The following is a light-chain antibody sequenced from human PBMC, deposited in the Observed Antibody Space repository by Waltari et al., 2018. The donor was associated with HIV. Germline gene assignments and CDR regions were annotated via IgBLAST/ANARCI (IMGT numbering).Light chain of an antibody. J-gene: IGKJ5*01. CDR1: LSVNMN. CDR2: DAD. V-gene: IGKV3-15*01. CDR3: QQYNNWPPLT. Sequence: EIVMTQSPATLSVSPGERATLSFRASLSVNMNLAWYQQKPGQSPRLHIYDADTRATGIPDRFRGSGSGTEFILTISSLQSEDFAVYYCQQYNNWPPLTFGQGTRLDIK.